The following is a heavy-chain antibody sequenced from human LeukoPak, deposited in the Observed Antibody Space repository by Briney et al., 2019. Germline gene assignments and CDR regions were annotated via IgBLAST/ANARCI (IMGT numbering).Heavy chain of an antibody. V-gene: IGHV4-4*02. J-gene: IGHJ4*02. CDR3: AREDDILTGYYFSRRGGFDY. Sequence: SETLSLTCAVSGGSISSSNWWSWVRQPPGQGLEWIGEIYHSGSTNYNPSLKSRATISVDKSKNQFSLKLSSVTAADTAVCYCAREDDILTGYYFSRRGGFDYWGQGTLVTVSS. CDR1: GGSISSSNW. CDR2: IYHSGST. D-gene: IGHD3-9*01.